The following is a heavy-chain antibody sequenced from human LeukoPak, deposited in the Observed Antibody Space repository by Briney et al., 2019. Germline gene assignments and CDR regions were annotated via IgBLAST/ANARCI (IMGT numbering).Heavy chain of an antibody. CDR2: IYSGGST. CDR1: GFTFSSYS. V-gene: IGHV3-66*04. CDR3: ARRAGEYSHPYDY. J-gene: IGHJ4*02. D-gene: IGHD2-15*01. Sequence: GGSLRLSCAASGFTFSSYSMNWVRQAPGKGLEWVSVIYSGGSTYYADSVKGRFTISRDNSKNTLYLQMSSLRAEDTAIYYCARRAGEYSHPYDYWGQGTLVTVSS.